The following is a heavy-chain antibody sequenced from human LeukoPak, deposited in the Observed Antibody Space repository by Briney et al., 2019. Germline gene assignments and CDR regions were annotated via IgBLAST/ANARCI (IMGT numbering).Heavy chain of an antibody. V-gene: IGHV3-30*02. J-gene: IGHJ4*02. Sequence: GGSLRLSCAASGFTFSSYGMHWVRQAPGKGLEWVAFVRYDGSNKYYADSVKGRFTISRDNSKNTLYLQMNSLRAEDTAVYYCAKGSGSYPVAYFDYWGQGTLVTVSS. D-gene: IGHD1-26*01. CDR3: AKGSGSYPVAYFDY. CDR2: VRYDGSNK. CDR1: GFTFSSYG.